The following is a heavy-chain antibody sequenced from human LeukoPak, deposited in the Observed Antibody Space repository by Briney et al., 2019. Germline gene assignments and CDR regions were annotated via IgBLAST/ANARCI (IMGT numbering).Heavy chain of an antibody. D-gene: IGHD3-10*01. Sequence: PSETLSLTCAVYGGSFSGYYWGWIRQPPGKGLEWIGEINHSGSTNYNPSLKSRVTISVDTSKNQFSLKLSSVTAADTAVYYCASTMVRGVPPLRAYFYYYMDVWGKGTTVTISS. CDR1: GGSFSGYY. J-gene: IGHJ6*03. CDR2: INHSGST. V-gene: IGHV4-34*01. CDR3: ASTMVRGVPPLRAYFYYYMDV.